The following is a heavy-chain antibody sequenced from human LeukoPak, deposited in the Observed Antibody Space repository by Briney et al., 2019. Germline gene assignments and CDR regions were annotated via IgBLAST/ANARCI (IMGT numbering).Heavy chain of an antibody. CDR2: MHYSGST. D-gene: IGHD6-13*01. CDR3: ARHRTGAPSGFDD. J-gene: IGHJ4*02. CDR1: GGSVSSYC. Sequence: PSETLSLTCTVSGGSVSSYCWSWVRQPPGKRLEWIGYMHYSGSTSSNPSFSSRVTLSVDTSKNQSSLKVTSVTAADTAVYYCARHRTGAPSGFDDWGQGTLVTVSS. V-gene: IGHV4-59*02.